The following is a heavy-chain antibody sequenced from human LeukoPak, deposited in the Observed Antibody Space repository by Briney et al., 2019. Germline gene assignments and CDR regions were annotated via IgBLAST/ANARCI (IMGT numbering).Heavy chain of an antibody. CDR2: INHSGST. Sequence: SETLSLTCAVYGGSFSGYYWSWIRQPPGKGLEWIGEINHSGSTNYNPSLKSRVTISVDTSKNQFSLKLSSVTAADTAVYYSARGRWRMAFAEYFQHWGQGTLVTVSS. CDR3: ARGRWRMAFAEYFQH. CDR1: GGSFSGYY. D-gene: IGHD5-24*01. V-gene: IGHV4-34*01. J-gene: IGHJ1*01.